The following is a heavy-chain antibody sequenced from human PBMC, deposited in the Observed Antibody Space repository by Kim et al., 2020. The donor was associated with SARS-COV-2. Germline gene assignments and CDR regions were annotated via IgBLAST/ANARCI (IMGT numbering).Heavy chain of an antibody. CDR2: ISGSGGST. Sequence: GGSLRLSCAASGFTFSSYAMSWVRQAPGKGLEWVSAISGSGGSTYYADSVKGRFTISRDNSKNTLYLQMNSLRAEDTAVYYCAKLPSYGDYAEVGWFDPWGQGTLVTVSS. D-gene: IGHD4-17*01. CDR3: AKLPSYGDYAEVGWFDP. CDR1: GFTFSSYA. J-gene: IGHJ5*02. V-gene: IGHV3-23*01.